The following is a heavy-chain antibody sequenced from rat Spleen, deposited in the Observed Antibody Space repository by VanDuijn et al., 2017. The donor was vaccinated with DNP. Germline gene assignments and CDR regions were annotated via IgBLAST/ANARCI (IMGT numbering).Heavy chain of an antibody. V-gene: IGHV3-1*01. J-gene: IGHJ2*01. Sequence: ELQLQESGPGLVKPSQSLSLTCSVTGYSITSDYWGWIRKFPGNKMEYIGHISYSGSTNYNPSLKSRFSITRDTSKNQFFLQLNSVTTEDTATYYCARWSRYFDYWGQGVMVTVSS. CDR3: ARWSRYFDY. CDR2: ISYSGST. CDR1: GYSITSDY.